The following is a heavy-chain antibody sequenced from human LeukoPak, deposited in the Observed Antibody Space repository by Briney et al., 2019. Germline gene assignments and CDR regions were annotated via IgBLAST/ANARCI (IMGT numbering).Heavy chain of an antibody. Sequence: GGSLRLSCAASGFTFSSYAMTWVRQAPGKGLEWASVISDSGGSTYYADSVKGRFTVSRDNSMNTLYLQMNSLRAEDTAVYYCAKNRGGSYYSPFDCWGQGTLVTVSS. J-gene: IGHJ4*02. CDR1: GFTFSSYA. CDR2: ISDSGGST. D-gene: IGHD2-15*01. CDR3: AKNRGGSYYSPFDC. V-gene: IGHV3-23*01.